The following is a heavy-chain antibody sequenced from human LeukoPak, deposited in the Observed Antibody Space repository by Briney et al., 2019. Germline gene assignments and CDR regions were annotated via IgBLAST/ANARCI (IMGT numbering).Heavy chain of an antibody. Sequence: WESLKISCKGFGYRFSSYWIGWVRQMPGKGLEWMGIIYPGDSETRYSPSFQGQVTISADKSISTAYLQWSSLKASDTAMYYCVRALGYCSSGSCYYYDYWGQGTLVSVSS. D-gene: IGHD2-15*01. CDR1: GYRFSSYW. V-gene: IGHV5-51*01. CDR3: VRALGYCSSGSCYYYDY. J-gene: IGHJ4*02. CDR2: IYPGDSET.